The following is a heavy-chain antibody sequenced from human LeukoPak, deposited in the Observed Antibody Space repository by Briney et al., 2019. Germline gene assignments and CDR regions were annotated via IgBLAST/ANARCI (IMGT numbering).Heavy chain of an antibody. V-gene: IGHV1-18*01. Sequence: ASVKVSCKASGYTFTSYGISWVRQAPGQGLEWMGWISAYNGNTNYAQKLQGRVTMTTDTSTSTAYMELRSLRSDDTAVYYCARDRSCSSTSCYWYWFDPWGQGTLDTVSS. D-gene: IGHD2-2*01. J-gene: IGHJ5*02. CDR2: ISAYNGNT. CDR1: GYTFTSYG. CDR3: ARDRSCSSTSCYWYWFDP.